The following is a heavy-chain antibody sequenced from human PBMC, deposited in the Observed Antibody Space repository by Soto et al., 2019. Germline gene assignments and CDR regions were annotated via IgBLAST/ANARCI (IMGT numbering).Heavy chain of an antibody. D-gene: IGHD1-26*01. Sequence: WWSLRLSCAASGFTFSSYAMTWVRQAPGKGLEWVSAISGSGGSTYYADSVKVHFTISRDNSKNTLYLQMNSLRAEDTAVYYCAKGLYSGSYFDYWGQGTLVSV. J-gene: IGHJ4*02. CDR3: AKGLYSGSYFDY. V-gene: IGHV3-23*01. CDR1: GFTFSSYA. CDR2: ISGSGGST.